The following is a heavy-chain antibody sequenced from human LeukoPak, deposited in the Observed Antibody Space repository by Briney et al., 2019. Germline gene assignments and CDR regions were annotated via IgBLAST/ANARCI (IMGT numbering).Heavy chain of an antibody. J-gene: IGHJ6*02. V-gene: IGHV4-59*01. CDR1: GGSISSDY. CDR3: ARHIAVGEDV. Sequence: SETLSLTGTVSGGSISSDYWSWIRQPPGKGLEWIGYIYYTGSTTYNPSLKSRLTISLDTSKNQFSLKLTSVTAADTAVYYCARHIAVGEDVWGQGTTVTVFS. CDR2: IYYTGST. D-gene: IGHD6-19*01.